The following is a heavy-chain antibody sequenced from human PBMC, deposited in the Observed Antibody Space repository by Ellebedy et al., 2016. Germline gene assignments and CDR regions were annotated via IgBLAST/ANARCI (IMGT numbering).Heavy chain of an antibody. CDR2: IGGNSNTI. D-gene: IGHD3-10*01. Sequence: GGSLRLSXAASGFTFSTYPMNWVRQAPGKRLEWVSYIGGNSNTIYYTDSVKGRFTISRDNARDSLYLQMNSLRDEDTAVYYCARDTQRLSSDSGNNYLDNRFDSWGQGTLVTVSS. J-gene: IGHJ5*01. CDR3: ARDTQRLSSDSGNNYLDNRFDS. V-gene: IGHV3-48*02. CDR1: GFTFSTYP.